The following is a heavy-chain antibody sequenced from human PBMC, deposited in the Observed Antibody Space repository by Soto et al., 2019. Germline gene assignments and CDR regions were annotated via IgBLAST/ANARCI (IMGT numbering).Heavy chain of an antibody. J-gene: IGHJ6*02. D-gene: IGHD2-2*02. V-gene: IGHV3-30-3*01. CDR3: ARGEGYRSSTSCYTPPYYYGMDV. Sequence: LGLSCAASGXTFSSYAMHWVRQAPGKGREWVAVISYDGSNKYYADSVKGRFTISRDNSKNTPYLQMNSLRAEDTAVYYCARGEGYRSSTSCYTPPYYYGMDVWGQGTTVTVSS. CDR2: ISYDGSNK. CDR1: GXTFSSYA.